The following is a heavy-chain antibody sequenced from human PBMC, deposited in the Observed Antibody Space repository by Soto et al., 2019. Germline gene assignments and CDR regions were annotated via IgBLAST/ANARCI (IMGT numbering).Heavy chain of an antibody. D-gene: IGHD3-3*01. Sequence: QVQLVESGGGVVQPGRSLRLSCAASGFSFSTSGMHWVRQAPGKGLEWVAVIPYDGSHQYYADSVKGRFTISRDNSKNTLYLQMNSLRPEDTAVYYCAKLLVLEGEVQDFDYWGQGARVTVSS. CDR2: IPYDGSHQ. CDR3: AKLLVLEGEVQDFDY. CDR1: GFSFSTSG. V-gene: IGHV3-30*18. J-gene: IGHJ4*02.